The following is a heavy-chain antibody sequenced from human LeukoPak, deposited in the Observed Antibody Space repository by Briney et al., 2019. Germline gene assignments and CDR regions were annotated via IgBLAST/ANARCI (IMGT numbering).Heavy chain of an antibody. Sequence: GGSLRLSCAASGFTFSSCEMNWVRQAPGKGLEWVSYISSSGSTIYYADSVKGRFTISRDNAKNSLYLQMNSLRAEDTAVYYCAREDSSSWSPYGMDVWGQGTTVTVSS. D-gene: IGHD6-13*01. CDR1: GFTFSSCE. J-gene: IGHJ6*02. CDR3: AREDSSSWSPYGMDV. V-gene: IGHV3-48*03. CDR2: ISSSGSTI.